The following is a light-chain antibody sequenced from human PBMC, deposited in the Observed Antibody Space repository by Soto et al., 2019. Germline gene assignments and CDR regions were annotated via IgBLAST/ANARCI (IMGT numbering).Light chain of an antibody. J-gene: IGKJ2*01. CDR1: QSVSSY. CDR3: QQRTNWPPYT. Sequence: DIQMTQSPSPLSASVGDRVDITCRTSQSVSSYLNWYQAKPGKAPKLLIYEASSLESGVPSRFSGSGSGTDFTLTISSLQPEDFAVYYCQQRTNWPPYTFGQGTKLEIK. CDR2: EAS. V-gene: IGKV1-39*01.